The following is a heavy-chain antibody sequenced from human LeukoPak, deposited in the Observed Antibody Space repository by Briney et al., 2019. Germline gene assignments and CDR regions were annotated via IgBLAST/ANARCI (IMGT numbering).Heavy chain of an antibody. J-gene: IGHJ5*02. D-gene: IGHD3-10*01. Sequence: PGGSLRLSCAASGFSFSTYAMSWVRQAPGKGLEWVSAISGSGGSTYYADSVMGRFTISRDNSKNTLYLQMNSLRAEDTAVYYCAKERGDRSASEPPPNNWFDPWGQGTLVTVSS. CDR1: GFSFSTYA. CDR3: AKERGDRSASEPPPNNWFDP. CDR2: ISGSGGST. V-gene: IGHV3-23*01.